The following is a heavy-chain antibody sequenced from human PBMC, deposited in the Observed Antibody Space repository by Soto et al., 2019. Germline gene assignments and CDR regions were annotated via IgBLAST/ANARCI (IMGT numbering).Heavy chain of an antibody. CDR1: GFTFDDYT. CDR2: ISWDGGST. J-gene: IGHJ6*02. D-gene: IGHD1-20*01. CDR3: AKDLNGQPHNWNDGSCGMEV. Sequence: GGSLRLSCAASGFTFDDYTMHWVRQAPGKGLEWVSLISWDGGSTYYADSVKGRFTISRDNSKNSLYLQMNSLRTEDTALYYCAKDLNGQPHNWNDGSCGMEVGGPGTTVTVSS. V-gene: IGHV3-43*01.